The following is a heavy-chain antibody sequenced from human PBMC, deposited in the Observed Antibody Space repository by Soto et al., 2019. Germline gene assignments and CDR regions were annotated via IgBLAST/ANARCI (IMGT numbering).Heavy chain of an antibody. Sequence: EVQLLEAGGGLVQPGGSLRLSCAASGFSFRDYGLSWVRQAPGKGLEWLSAIIGNGDTTYYAGSVRGRFTISRDNSRNRLYLQVNDLGAEDTAIYYCAKDYDYGDSLPFDYWGQGTLVTVSS. CDR1: GFSFRDYG. CDR3: AKDYDYGDSLPFDY. CDR2: IIGNGDTT. J-gene: IGHJ4*02. V-gene: IGHV3-23*01. D-gene: IGHD4-17*01.